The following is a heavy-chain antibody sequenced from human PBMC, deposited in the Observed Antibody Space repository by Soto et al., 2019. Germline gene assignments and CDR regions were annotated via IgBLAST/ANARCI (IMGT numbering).Heavy chain of an antibody. CDR2: IYYSGST. CDR1: GGSISSYY. V-gene: IGHV4-59*01. J-gene: IGHJ5*02. Sequence: SETLSLTCTVSGGSISSYYWSWIRQPPGKGLEWIGYIYYSGSTNYNPSLKSRVTISVDTSKNQFSLKLSSVTAADTAVYYCARAAAGHNWFDPWGQGTLVTVSS. D-gene: IGHD6-13*01. CDR3: ARAAAGHNWFDP.